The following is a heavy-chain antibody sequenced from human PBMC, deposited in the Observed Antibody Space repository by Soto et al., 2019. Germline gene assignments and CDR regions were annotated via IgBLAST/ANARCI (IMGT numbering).Heavy chain of an antibody. V-gene: IGHV4-34*01. J-gene: IGHJ6*02. CDR2: INHSGST. CDR1: VGSFSGYY. CDR3: ARGPIYGMDV. D-gene: IGHD5-12*01. Sequence: PSETLCVTCAFYVGSFSGYYWSWIRQPPGKGLEWIGEINHSGSTNYNPSLKSRVTISVDTSKNQFSLKLSSVTAADTAVYYCARGPIYGMDVWGQGTTVTV.